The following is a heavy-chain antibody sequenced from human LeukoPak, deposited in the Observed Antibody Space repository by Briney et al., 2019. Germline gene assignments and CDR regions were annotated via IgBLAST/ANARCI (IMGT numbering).Heavy chain of an antibody. V-gene: IGHV4-34*01. CDR1: GGSFSGYY. CDR2: INHSGST. J-gene: IGHJ4*02. CDR3: ASMSDYGSGSH. D-gene: IGHD3-10*01. Sequence: SETLSLTCAVYGGSFSGYYWSWIRQPPGKGLEWIGEINHSGSTNYNPSLKSRVTISVDTSKNQFSLKLSPVTAADTAVYYCASMSDYGSGSHWGQGTLVTVSS.